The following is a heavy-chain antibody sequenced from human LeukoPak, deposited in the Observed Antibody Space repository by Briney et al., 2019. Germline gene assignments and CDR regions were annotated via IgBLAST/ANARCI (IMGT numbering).Heavy chain of an antibody. Sequence: GGSLRLSCVASGFTFRSYGMHWVRQAPGKGLEWMAFISYHGTDTFYADSMKGRFTISRDNSKNTLYLDMNSLRTDDTAVYYCARDFWFGESGAGGYFDSWGQGTLVTVSS. D-gene: IGHD3-10*01. CDR1: GFTFRSYG. CDR2: ISYHGTDT. CDR3: ARDFWFGESGAGGYFDS. J-gene: IGHJ4*02. V-gene: IGHV3-30*03.